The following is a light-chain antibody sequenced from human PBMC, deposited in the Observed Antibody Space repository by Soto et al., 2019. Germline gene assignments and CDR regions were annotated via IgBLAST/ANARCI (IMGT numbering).Light chain of an antibody. J-gene: IGKJ2*01. CDR2: DAS. V-gene: IGKV3-20*01. CDR1: QTVSNSY. Sequence: EIVLTQSPGNLSLSPGERVTLSCRASQTVSNSYIAWYQQKPGQAPRLLLYDASARATGIPDRVTGSGSGTDFTLTITRLEPEDFAVYYCQQYGRPPYTFGQGTKLEIK. CDR3: QQYGRPPYT.